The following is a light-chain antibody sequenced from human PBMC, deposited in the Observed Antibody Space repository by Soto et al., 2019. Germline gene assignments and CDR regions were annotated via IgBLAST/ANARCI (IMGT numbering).Light chain of an antibody. J-gene: IGLJ2*01. CDR3: NSYTSSSTLV. CDR1: SNDVGGYDY. V-gene: IGLV2-14*01. CDR2: EVS. Sequence: QSALTQPAYVSGSPGQSITISCSGTSNDVGGYDYVSWYQQHPGKAPKLVIYEVSNRPSWVSNRFSGSKSGNTASLTISGLQPEDEADYYCNSYTSSSTLVFGGGTKVTVL.